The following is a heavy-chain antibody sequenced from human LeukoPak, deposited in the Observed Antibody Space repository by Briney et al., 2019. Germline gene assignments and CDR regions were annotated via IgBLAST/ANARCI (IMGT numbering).Heavy chain of an antibody. D-gene: IGHD3-22*01. CDR1: GFTFSTYA. CDR3: ANSRKYYDSSGYYYGGFDY. Sequence: EGSLRLSCAASGFTFSTYAMSWVRQAPGKGLEWVSAISGSGGSTYYADPVKGRFTISRDNSKNKLYLQMNSLRAEDTAVYYCANSRKYYDSSGYYYGGFDYWGQGTLVTVSS. V-gene: IGHV3-23*01. CDR2: ISGSGGST. J-gene: IGHJ4*02.